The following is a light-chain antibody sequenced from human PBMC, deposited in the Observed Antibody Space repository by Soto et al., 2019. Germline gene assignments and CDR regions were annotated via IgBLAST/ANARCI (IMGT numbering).Light chain of an antibody. J-gene: IGKJ1*01. Sequence: EIVLTQSPGTLSLSPGERATLSCRTSQSVSNNYLAWYQQKPGQAPRLLIHGASSRATGIPDRFSGSESGTNFTLTISRLEPEDFAVYYCQQYGGSHRWTFGQGTKVGIK. CDR1: QSVSNNY. V-gene: IGKV3-20*01. CDR3: QQYGGSHRWT. CDR2: GAS.